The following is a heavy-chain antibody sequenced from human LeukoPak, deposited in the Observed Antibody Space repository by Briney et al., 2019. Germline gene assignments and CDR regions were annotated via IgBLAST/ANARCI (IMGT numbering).Heavy chain of an antibody. Sequence: GGSLRLSCAASGFTFSSYTIHWVRQAPGKGLEWVAVISYDGSDKYYANSVKGRFTISGDNSKNTLYLQMDSLRTEDTAVYYCAREGPYRSSWSYWGQGTLVTVSS. D-gene: IGHD6-13*01. CDR3: AREGPYRSSWSY. V-gene: IGHV3-30*04. CDR2: ISYDGSDK. CDR1: GFTFSSYT. J-gene: IGHJ4*02.